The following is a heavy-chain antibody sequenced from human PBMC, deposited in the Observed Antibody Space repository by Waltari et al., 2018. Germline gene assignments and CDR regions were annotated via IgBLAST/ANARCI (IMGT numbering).Heavy chain of an antibody. D-gene: IGHD6-19*01. CDR2: INPNIGGT. J-gene: IGHJ3*02. CDR1: GYTFTGYY. Sequence: QVQLVQSGAEVKKPGASVKVSCKASGYTFTGYYMHWVRQAPGQGLEWMGWINPNIGGTNYAQKFQGRVTMTRDTSISTAYMELSRLRSDDTAVYYCARKSKTGYSSGSNAFDIWGQGTMVTVSS. CDR3: ARKSKTGYSSGSNAFDI. V-gene: IGHV1-2*02.